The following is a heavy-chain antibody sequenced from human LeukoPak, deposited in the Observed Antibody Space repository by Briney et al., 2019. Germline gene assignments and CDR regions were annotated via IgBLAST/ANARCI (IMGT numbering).Heavy chain of an antibody. CDR3: ARGLVGATSPPGY. CDR1: GFTFSSYW. V-gene: IGHV3-7*01. D-gene: IGHD1-26*01. J-gene: IGHJ4*02. CDR2: IKQDGSEK. Sequence: PGGSLRLSCAASGFTFSSYWMSWVRQAPGKGLEWVANIKQDGSEKYYVDSVKGRFTISRDNAKNSLYLQMNSLRAEDTAVCYCARGLVGATSPPGYWGQGTLVTVSS.